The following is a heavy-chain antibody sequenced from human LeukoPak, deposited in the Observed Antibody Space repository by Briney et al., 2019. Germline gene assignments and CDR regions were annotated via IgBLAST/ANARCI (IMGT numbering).Heavy chain of an antibody. CDR3: AKDLLEGRNWGFDY. V-gene: IGHV3-23*01. CDR2: ISGSGGST. CDR1: GFTFSSYA. D-gene: IGHD7-27*01. J-gene: IGHJ4*02. Sequence: QTGGSLRLSCAASGFTFSSYAMSWVRQAPGKGLEWVSAISGSGGSTYYADSVKGRFTISRDNSKNTLYLQMNSLRAEDTAVYYCAKDLLEGRNWGFDYWGQGTLVTVSS.